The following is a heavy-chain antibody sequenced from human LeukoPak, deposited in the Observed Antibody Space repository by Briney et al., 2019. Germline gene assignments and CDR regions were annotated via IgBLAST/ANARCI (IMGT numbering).Heavy chain of an antibody. J-gene: IGHJ3*02. CDR2: IIPIFGTA. Sequence: GASVKVSCKASGGTFSSYAISWVRQAPGQGLEWMGGIIPIFGTANYAQKFQGRVTITADESTSTAYMELSSLRSEDTAVYYCARQTIVGLGAFDIWGQGTMVTVSS. D-gene: IGHD3-22*01. CDR1: GGTFSSYA. CDR3: ARQTIVGLGAFDI. V-gene: IGHV1-69*13.